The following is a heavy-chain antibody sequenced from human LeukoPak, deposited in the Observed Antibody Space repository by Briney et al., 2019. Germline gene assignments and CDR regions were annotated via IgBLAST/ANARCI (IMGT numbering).Heavy chain of an antibody. CDR3: ARDPKYSNSWFFDY. J-gene: IGHJ4*02. CDR1: GFAFSRSG. V-gene: IGHV3-33*01. CDR2: VWYDGSNK. D-gene: IGHD6-13*01. Sequence: SGRSLRLSCAAPGFAFSRSGMHGVRQAPGKGLEWVAVVWYDGSNKHYADSVKGRFTISRDNSNNTLYLQMNSLRAEDTAVYYCARDPKYSNSWFFDYWGQGTLVTVSS.